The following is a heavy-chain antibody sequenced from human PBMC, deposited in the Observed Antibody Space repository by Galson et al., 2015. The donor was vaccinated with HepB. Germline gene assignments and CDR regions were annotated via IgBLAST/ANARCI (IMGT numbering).Heavy chain of an antibody. Sequence: PALVKPTQTFALTCTFSGFSLSTSGVGVGWIRQPPGKALEWLAFIYWDDDKRYSPSLRTRLTISKDTSKYQVVLIMTDVDPVDTATYYCVHRLAESRNWDSGALDVWGQGTRVTVSS. CDR1: GFSLSTSGVG. V-gene: IGHV2-5*02. D-gene: IGHD1-7*01. CDR3: VHRLAESRNWDSGALDV. CDR2: IYWDDDK. J-gene: IGHJ3*01.